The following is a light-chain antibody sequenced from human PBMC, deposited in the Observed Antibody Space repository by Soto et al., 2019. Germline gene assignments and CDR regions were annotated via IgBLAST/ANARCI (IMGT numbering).Light chain of an antibody. V-gene: IGKV1-39*01. CDR3: QQSYSTPPWT. Sequence: DIQMTQSPSSLSASVGDRVTITCRASQSIVTYLNWYLQKPGKAPKLLIYAASNLQSGVPSRFSGSASRTDFTLTISSLQPEDFATYFCQQSYSTPPWTFGQGTKVDIK. CDR2: AAS. J-gene: IGKJ1*01. CDR1: QSIVTY.